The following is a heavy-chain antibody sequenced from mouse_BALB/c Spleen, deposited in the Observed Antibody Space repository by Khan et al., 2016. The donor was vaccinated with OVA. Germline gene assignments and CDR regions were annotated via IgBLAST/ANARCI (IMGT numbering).Heavy chain of an antibody. Sequence: QIQLVQSGPELKKPGETVRISCKASGYTFTTAGMQWVQKMPGKGLKWIGWINTHSGVPKYAEDFKGRFAFSLETSASTVYLQITNLKNEDTATYFCARGGTVFYRNDGGAMDYGGQGTSVTVAS. J-gene: IGHJ4*01. V-gene: IGHV9-4*02. D-gene: IGHD2-12*01. CDR1: GYTFTTAG. CDR3: ARGGTVFYRNDGGAMDY. CDR2: INTHSGVP.